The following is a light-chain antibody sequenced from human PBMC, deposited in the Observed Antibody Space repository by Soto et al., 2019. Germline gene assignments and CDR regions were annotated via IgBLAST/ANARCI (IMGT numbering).Light chain of an antibody. Sequence: DIQMTQSPSSLSASVGDRVTITCRVSQSLGTYLNWYQHKPGKAPKIIIYAASFLQPGVPSRFRGSGSGSEFTLTISSLQPEDFATYYCQQSYSTPWTFGQGTKVEVK. V-gene: IGKV1-39*01. J-gene: IGKJ1*01. CDR2: AAS. CDR1: QSLGTY. CDR3: QQSYSTPWT.